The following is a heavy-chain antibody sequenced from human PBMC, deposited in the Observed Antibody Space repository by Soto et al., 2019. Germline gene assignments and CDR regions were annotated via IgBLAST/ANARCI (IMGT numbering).Heavy chain of an antibody. Sequence: ASVKVSCKVSGYTLTELSMHWVRQAPGKGLEWMGGFDPEDGETIYAQKFQGRVTMTEDTSTSTAYMELSSLRSEDTAVYYCARGGVDTITFEYWGPGTLVTVSS. CDR2: FDPEDGET. J-gene: IGHJ4*02. CDR3: ARGGVDTITFEY. CDR1: GYTLTELS. D-gene: IGHD4-4*01. V-gene: IGHV1-24*01.